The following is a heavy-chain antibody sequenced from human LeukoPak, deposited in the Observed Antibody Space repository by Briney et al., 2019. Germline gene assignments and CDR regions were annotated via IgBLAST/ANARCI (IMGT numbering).Heavy chain of an antibody. J-gene: IGHJ4*02. D-gene: IGHD4-11*01. CDR2: MNPKSGNR. V-gene: IGHV1-8*03. Sequence: ASVKVSCKASGYTFTNYDINWVRQATGQGLEWMGWMNPKSGNRGYAQKFQGRVTIMRNTSINTAYMELSSLRSEDTAMYYCARAFNSIQPLDYWGQGTLVTVSS. CDR1: GYTFTNYD. CDR3: ARAFNSIQPLDY.